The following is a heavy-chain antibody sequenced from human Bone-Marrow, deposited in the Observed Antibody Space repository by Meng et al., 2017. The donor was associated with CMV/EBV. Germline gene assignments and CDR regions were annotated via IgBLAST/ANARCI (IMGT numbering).Heavy chain of an antibody. Sequence: ASVKVSCKASGYTFTSYDINWVRQATGQGLEWMGWMNPNSGNTGYAQKFQGRVTMTRNTSISTAYMELSSLRSEDTAVYYCARDVEYCSSTSCSNWFAPWGQGPRVTCYS. J-gene: IGHJ5*02. V-gene: IGHV1-8*01. CDR1: GYTFTSYD. CDR3: ARDVEYCSSTSCSNWFAP. D-gene: IGHD2-2*01. CDR2: MNPNSGNT.